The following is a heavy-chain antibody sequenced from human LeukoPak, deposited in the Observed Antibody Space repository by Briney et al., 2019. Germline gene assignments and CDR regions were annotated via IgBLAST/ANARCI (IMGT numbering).Heavy chain of an antibody. J-gene: IGHJ6*02. CDR1: GFTFSSYA. V-gene: IGHV3-23*01. CDR3: AKVGYYDRIREPLDV. Sequence: PGGSLRLSCAASGFTFSSYAMSWVRQAPGKGLEWVSTISGSGGSTYHADSVKGRFTISRDNSKNTLYPQMNSLRAEDTAVYYCAKVGYYDRIREPLDVWGQGTTVTVSS. D-gene: IGHD3-22*01. CDR2: ISGSGGST.